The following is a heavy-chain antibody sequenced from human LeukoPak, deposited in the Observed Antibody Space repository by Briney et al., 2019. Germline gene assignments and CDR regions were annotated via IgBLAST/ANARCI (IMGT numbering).Heavy chain of an antibody. V-gene: IGHV3-9*01. D-gene: IGHD3-22*01. CDR1: GFTFDDYA. CDR3: AKANKDSSGGFDY. Sequence: GRSLRLSCAASGFTFDDYAMHWVRQAPGKGLEWVSGINWNSGIIVYADSVKGRFTISRDNAKNSLYMQMNSLRAEDTALYYCAKANKDSSGGFDYWGQGTLVTVSS. CDR2: INWNSGII. J-gene: IGHJ4*02.